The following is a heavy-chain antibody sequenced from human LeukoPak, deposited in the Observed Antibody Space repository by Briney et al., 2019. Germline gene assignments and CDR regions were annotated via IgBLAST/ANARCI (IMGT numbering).Heavy chain of an antibody. Sequence: PGGSLRLSCAVSGFTFSSYAMSWVRQAPGKGLKWVSAISNSGGRIYYTDSVKGRFTISRDNSKNTLYLQMDSLRAEDTAVYYCAKGMSATSGYLELDYWGQGTLVTVSS. CDR3: AKGMSATSGYLELDY. J-gene: IGHJ4*02. D-gene: IGHD3-22*01. CDR1: GFTFSSYA. V-gene: IGHV3-23*01. CDR2: ISNSGGRI.